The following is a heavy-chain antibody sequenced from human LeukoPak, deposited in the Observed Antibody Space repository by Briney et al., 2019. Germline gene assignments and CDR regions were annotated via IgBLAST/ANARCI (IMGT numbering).Heavy chain of an antibody. D-gene: IGHD1-26*01. CDR1: GFTVTRNY. CDR2: IYDDGSA. Sequence: GGSLRLSCAASGFTVTRNYMSWVRQAPGKGLEWVSVIYDDGSAYYADSVKGRFTISRDNAKNSLYLQMNSLRAEDTAVYYCARSGSNYGFDIWGQGTMVTVSS. CDR3: ARSGSNYGFDI. V-gene: IGHV3-53*01. J-gene: IGHJ3*02.